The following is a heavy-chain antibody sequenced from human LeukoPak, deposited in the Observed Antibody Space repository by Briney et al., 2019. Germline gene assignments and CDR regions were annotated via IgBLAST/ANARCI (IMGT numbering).Heavy chain of an antibody. D-gene: IGHD3-22*01. CDR1: GFTFSSYS. CDR2: ISSSSSYI. V-gene: IGHV3-21*01. CDR3: ARDNYYDSSGYYLGHDAFDI. Sequence: GGSLRLSCAASGFTFSSYSMNWVHQAPGKGLEWVSSISSSSSYIYYADSVKGRFTISRDNAKNSLYLQMNSLRAEDTAVYYCARDNYYDSSGYYLGHDAFDIWGQGTMVTVSS. J-gene: IGHJ3*02.